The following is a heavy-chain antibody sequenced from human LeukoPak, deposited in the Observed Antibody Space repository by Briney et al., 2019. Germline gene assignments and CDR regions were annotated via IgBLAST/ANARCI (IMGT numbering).Heavy chain of an antibody. V-gene: IGHV3-11*05. CDR3: ARGGRIAAAAY. D-gene: IGHD6-13*01. J-gene: IGHJ4*02. CDR2: ISTSSSST. CDR1: GFTFSDYY. Sequence: GGSLRLSCAASGFTFSDYYMSWIRQAPGKGLEWVAYISTSSSSTDSADSVRGRFTISRDNAKNTLFLQMDSLRAEDTAVYYCARGGRIAAAAYWGQGTLVTVSS.